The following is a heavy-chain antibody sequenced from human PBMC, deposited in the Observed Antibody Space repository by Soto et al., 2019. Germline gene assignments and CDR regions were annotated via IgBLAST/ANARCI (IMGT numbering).Heavy chain of an antibody. J-gene: IGHJ3*02. V-gene: IGHV4-34*01. Sequence: QVQLQQWGAGLLKPSENLSLTCAVYSGSLSGYYWSWIRQPPGKGLEWIGEIHHSGSTKYNPSLKSRVTISVDTSKNQLCLKLSSVTAAGTDVYYGARYFARVFDIWGQGTMGTVSS. CDR2: IHHSGST. CDR3: ARYFARVFDI. CDR1: SGSLSGYY.